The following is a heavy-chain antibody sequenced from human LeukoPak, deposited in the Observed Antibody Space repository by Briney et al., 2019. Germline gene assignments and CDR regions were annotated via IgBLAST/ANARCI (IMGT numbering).Heavy chain of an antibody. CDR1: GFTFSSYS. CDR3: ARDRVTRPFDAFDI. V-gene: IGHV3-21*01. J-gene: IGHJ3*02. CDR2: ISSSSSYI. D-gene: IGHD4-11*01. Sequence: PGGSLRLSCAASGFTFSSYSMNWVRQAPGKGLEWVSSISSSSSYIYYADSVKGRFTISRDNAKNSLYLQMNSLRAEDTAVYYCARDRVTRPFDAFDIWGQGTMVTVSS.